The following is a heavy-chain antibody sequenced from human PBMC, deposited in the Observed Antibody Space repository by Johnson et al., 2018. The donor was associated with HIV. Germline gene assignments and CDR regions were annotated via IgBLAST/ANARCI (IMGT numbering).Heavy chain of an antibody. CDR1: GFTFSSYG. CDR3: AKVDTAMVNAFDI. V-gene: IGHV3-30*02. CDR2: IRYDGSNK. Sequence: QVQVVESGGGVVQPGGSLRLSCAASGFTFSSYGMHWVRQAPGKGLEWVAFIRYDGSNKYYADSVKGRFTISRDNSKNTLYLQMNSLRAEDTAVYYCAKVDTAMVNAFDIWGQGTMVTVSS. J-gene: IGHJ3*02. D-gene: IGHD5-18*01.